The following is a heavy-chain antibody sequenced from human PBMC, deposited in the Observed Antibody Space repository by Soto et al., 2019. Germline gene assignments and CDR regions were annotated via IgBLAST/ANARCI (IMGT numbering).Heavy chain of an antibody. Sequence: PGGSLRLSCAASGFTSSNYGMHWVRQAPDKGLEWVAVIWSDGSRKSYADSVKGRFTISRDNAENSVYLEMDSLRAEDTALYYCARDVDADFRTDFDYWGRGTLVTVSS. J-gene: IGHJ4*02. CDR1: GFTSSNYG. V-gene: IGHV3-33*01. D-gene: IGHD4-17*01. CDR2: IWSDGSRK. CDR3: ARDVDADFRTDFDY.